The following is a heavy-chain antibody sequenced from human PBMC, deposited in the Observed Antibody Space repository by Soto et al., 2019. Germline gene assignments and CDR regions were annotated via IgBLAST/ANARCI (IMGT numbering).Heavy chain of an antibody. D-gene: IGHD2-21*02. CDR3: AKTALACPAP. Sequence: HSGTLYITSGVSGGSIYSYDWSGIRQPPGKGLEWIGYIFYSGRSGSTNYNPSLKSRVTISVDTSKNQFPLKVSSVTAADSAVYYCAKTALACPAPWGQGTPVPVSS. J-gene: IGHJ5*02. CDR1: GGSIYSYD. CDR2: IFYSGRSGST. V-gene: IGHV4-59*07.